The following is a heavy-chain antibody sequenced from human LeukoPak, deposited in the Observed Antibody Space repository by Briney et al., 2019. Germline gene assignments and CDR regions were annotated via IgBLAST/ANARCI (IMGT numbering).Heavy chain of an antibody. Sequence: SETLSLTCTVSGGSISSYYWSWIRQPPGKGLEWIGHIYYSGNTNNNPSLKSRVTISVDTSKNQFSLKLSSVTAADTAVYYCAKDIVAAGLFFDYWGQGILVTVSS. CDR3: AKDIVAAGLFFDY. D-gene: IGHD6-13*01. CDR2: IYYSGNT. V-gene: IGHV4-59*12. J-gene: IGHJ4*02. CDR1: GGSISSYY.